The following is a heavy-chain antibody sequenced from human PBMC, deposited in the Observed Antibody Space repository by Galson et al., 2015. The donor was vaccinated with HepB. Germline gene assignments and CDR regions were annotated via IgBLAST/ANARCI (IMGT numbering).Heavy chain of an antibody. D-gene: IGHD6-13*01. V-gene: IGHV1-46*01. CDR1: GYTFTSYY. CDR3: ARYGRIAVAEVDY. Sequence: SVKVSCKASGYTFTSYYMHWVRQAPGQGLEWMGIINPSGGITSYAQKFQGRVTISVDKSKNQLSLKLSSVTSADTAVYYCARYGRIAVAEVDYWGQGTLVTVSS. J-gene: IGHJ4*02. CDR2: INPSGGIT.